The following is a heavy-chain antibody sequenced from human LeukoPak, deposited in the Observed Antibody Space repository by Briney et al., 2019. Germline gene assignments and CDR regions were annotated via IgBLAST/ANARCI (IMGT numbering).Heavy chain of an antibody. Sequence: PSETLSLTCTVFGGSISSSSYYWGWIRQPPGKGLEWIGSIYYSGSTYYNPSLKSRVTISVDTSKNQFSLKLSSVTAADTAVYYCARAPVGNGPDYWGQGTLVTVSS. D-gene: IGHD7-27*01. CDR1: GGSISSSSYY. J-gene: IGHJ4*02. CDR2: IYYSGST. CDR3: ARAPVGNGPDY. V-gene: IGHV4-39*01.